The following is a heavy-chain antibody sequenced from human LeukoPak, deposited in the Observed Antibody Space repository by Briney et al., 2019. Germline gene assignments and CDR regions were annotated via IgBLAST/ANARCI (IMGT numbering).Heavy chain of an antibody. CDR3: ARGRARDSSGYPNY. CDR1: GGSISGYY. D-gene: IGHD3-22*01. V-gene: IGHV4-59*01. J-gene: IGHJ4*02. Sequence: SETLSLTCTVSGGSISGYYWSWLRQPPGKGLEWIGYIYYSGSTNYNPSLKSRVTISVDTSKNQFSLKLSSVTAADTAVYYCARGRARDSSGYPNYWGQGTLVTVSS. CDR2: IYYSGST.